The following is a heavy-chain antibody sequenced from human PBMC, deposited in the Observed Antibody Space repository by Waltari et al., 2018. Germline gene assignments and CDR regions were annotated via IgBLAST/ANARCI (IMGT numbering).Heavy chain of an antibody. V-gene: IGHV3-9*01. J-gene: IGHJ4*02. Sequence: EVQLVESGGGLVQPGRSLRLSCAASGFTFDDYAMHWVRQAPGKGLEWVSGISWNSGSIGYADSVKGRFTISRDNAKNSLYLQMNSLRAEDTALYYCAKGLTIAVAGNFDYWGQGTLVTVSS. CDR3: AKGLTIAVAGNFDY. D-gene: IGHD6-19*01. CDR1: GFTFDDYA. CDR2: ISWNSGSI.